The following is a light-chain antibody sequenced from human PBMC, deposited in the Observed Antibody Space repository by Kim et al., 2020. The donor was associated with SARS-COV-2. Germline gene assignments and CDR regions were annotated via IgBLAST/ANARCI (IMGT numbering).Light chain of an antibody. Sequence: GDRVTITCRASQSLGNWLAWYQQKPGKTPNLLIYDASSLESGVPSRFSGSGSATDFTLTISSLQPDDFATYYCQQYNDYPLTFGGGTKV. V-gene: IGKV1-5*01. CDR2: DAS. J-gene: IGKJ4*01. CDR3: QQYNDYPLT. CDR1: QSLGNW.